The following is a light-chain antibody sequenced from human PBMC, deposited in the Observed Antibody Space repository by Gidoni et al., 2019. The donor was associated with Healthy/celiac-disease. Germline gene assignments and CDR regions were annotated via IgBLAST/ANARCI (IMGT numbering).Light chain of an antibody. CDR2: DVS. CDR3: SSYTSSSVV. V-gene: IGLV2-14*03. CDR1: SSDVGGYNY. Sequence: QSALTQPASVSGSPGQSITISCTGTSSDVGGYNYVSWYQQPPGKAPKLMIDDVSNRPSGVSNRFSGSKSGNTASLTISGLQAEDEADYYFSSYTSSSVVFGGGTKLTVL. J-gene: IGLJ2*01.